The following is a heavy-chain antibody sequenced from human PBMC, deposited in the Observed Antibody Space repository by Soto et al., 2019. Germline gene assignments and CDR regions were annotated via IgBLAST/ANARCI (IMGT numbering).Heavy chain of an antibody. D-gene: IGHD4-4*01. CDR1: GFIFTSYG. V-gene: IGHV3-30*03. CDR3: ARDQAEMATVSLGY. Sequence: QVQLVESGGGVVQPGTSLRLSCAASGFIFTSYGIHWVRQAPGMGLEWVAVISYDGSDDNYGDSVKGRFTISRDKSKSTVYLHMNSLGAEDTAVYYCARDQAEMATVSLGYWGQGTQVTVSS. J-gene: IGHJ4*02. CDR2: ISYDGSDD.